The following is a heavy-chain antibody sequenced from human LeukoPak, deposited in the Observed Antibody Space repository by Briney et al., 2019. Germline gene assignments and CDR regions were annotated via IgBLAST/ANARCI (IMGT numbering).Heavy chain of an antibody. CDR1: GGSISSAGYY. CDR2: IYASGST. V-gene: IGHV4-61*02. D-gene: IGHD5-24*01. J-gene: IGHJ3*02. CDR3: ARVFRRGDYNYDGFDI. Sequence: PSETLSLTCTVSGGSISSAGYYWSWIRQPAGKGLEWIGRIYASGSTNYNPSLRSRVTISIDTSKNQFSLKVTPMTAADTAVYYCARVFRRGDYNYDGFDIWGQGTMVTVSS.